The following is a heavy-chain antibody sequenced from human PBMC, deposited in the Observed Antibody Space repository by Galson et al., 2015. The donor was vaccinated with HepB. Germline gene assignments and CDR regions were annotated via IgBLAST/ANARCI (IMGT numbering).Heavy chain of an antibody. CDR2: ISSSSSTI. J-gene: IGHJ6*02. D-gene: IGHD5-18*01. V-gene: IGHV3-48*02. Sequence: SLRLSCAASGFTFSRYSMSWVRQAPGKGLEWVSYISSSSSTIYYADSVKGRFTISRDNAKNSLYLQMNSLRDEDTAVYYCARGDSYGYPSNYFYYYGMDVWGQGTTVTVSS. CDR3: ARGDSYGYPSNYFYYYGMDV. CDR1: GFTFSRYS.